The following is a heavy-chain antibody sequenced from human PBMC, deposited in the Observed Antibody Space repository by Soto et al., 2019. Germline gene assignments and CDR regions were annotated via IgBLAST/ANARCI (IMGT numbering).Heavy chain of an antibody. D-gene: IGHD2-15*01. CDR2: ITDTGGDT. J-gene: IGHJ4*02. V-gene: IGHV3-23*01. CDR1: GITFESRA. Sequence: GGSLRLSCVASGITFESRAMSWVRQTPGEGLEWVSTITDTGGDTKYADSVRGRFTMSRDNSKKTLYLQMNSLRVEDSALYYCARGSTDSYPRTRIFDFWGRGTLLTVSS. CDR3: ARGSTDSYPRTRIFDF.